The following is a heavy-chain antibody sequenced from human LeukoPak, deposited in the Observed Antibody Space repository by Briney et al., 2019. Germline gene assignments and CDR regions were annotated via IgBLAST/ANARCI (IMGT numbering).Heavy chain of an antibody. CDR3: AKGYGWEASYYYYYMDV. D-gene: IGHD1-26*01. J-gene: IGHJ6*03. V-gene: IGHV3-13*01. CDR2: IGTAGYT. CDR1: GFTFSLYD. Sequence: GGSLRLSCAASGFTFSLYDMHWVRQVSGKSLEWVSVIGTAGYTYYADSVKGRFTISRDNSKNTLYLQMNSLRAEDTAVYYCAKGYGWEASYYYYYMDVWGKGTTVTISS.